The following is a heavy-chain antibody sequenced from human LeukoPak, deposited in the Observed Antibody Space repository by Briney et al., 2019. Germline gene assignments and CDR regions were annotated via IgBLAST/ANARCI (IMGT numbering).Heavy chain of an antibody. Sequence: GESLKLSCEGSGFSLSSYSMHWVRQAPGKGLEWVAFIRYDGSKEYYADSVKGRFTISRDNSENTLYLQMNSLRAEDTTVYYCVKADGYSYGYFDYWGQGTLVTVSS. CDR2: IRYDGSKE. CDR3: VKADGYSYGYFDY. CDR1: GFSLSSYS. J-gene: IGHJ4*02. D-gene: IGHD5-18*01. V-gene: IGHV3-30*02.